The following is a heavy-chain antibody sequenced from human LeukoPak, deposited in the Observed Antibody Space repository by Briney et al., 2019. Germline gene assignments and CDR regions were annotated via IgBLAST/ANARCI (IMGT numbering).Heavy chain of an antibody. Sequence: VASVKVSCKASGYIFTDYYMHWVRQAPGQGLEWMGWINPDHGGTKYVQKFQGRVTMTLDTSISTAYMELSILRSDDTAVYYCGRVERYFGSPDYWGQGTLVTVSS. CDR2: INPDHGGT. J-gene: IGHJ4*02. V-gene: IGHV1-2*02. CDR3: GRVERYFGSPDY. D-gene: IGHD3-9*01. CDR1: GYIFTDYY.